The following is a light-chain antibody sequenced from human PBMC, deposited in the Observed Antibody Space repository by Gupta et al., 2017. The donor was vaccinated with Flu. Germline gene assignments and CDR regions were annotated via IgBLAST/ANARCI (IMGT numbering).Light chain of an antibody. J-gene: IGKJ4*01. CDR3: QQRSLWPFT. CDR1: QCGTSY. V-gene: IGKV3-11*01. CDR2: DAS. Sequence: ESATLSCGASQCGTSYLAWYQRIPGQAPRLLIYDASNSATGVPARFSGSGSGADFTLTISSLEPEDLAVYYCQQRSLWPFTFGGGTKVEIK.